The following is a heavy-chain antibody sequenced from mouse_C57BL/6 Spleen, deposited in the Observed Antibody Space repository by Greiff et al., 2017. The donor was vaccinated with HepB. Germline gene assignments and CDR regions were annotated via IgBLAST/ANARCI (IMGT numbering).Heavy chain of an antibody. V-gene: IGHV1-19*01. CDR2: INPYNGGT. J-gene: IGHJ2*01. CDR1: GYTFTDYY. D-gene: IGHD2-4*01. Sequence: EVQLQQSGPVLVKPGASVKMSCKASGYTFTDYYMNWVKQSHGKSLEWIGVINPYNGGTSYNQKFKGKATLTVDKSSSTAYMELNSLTSEDSAVYYCARTGIYYDYDGNYWGQGTTLTVSS. CDR3: ARTGIYYDYDGNY.